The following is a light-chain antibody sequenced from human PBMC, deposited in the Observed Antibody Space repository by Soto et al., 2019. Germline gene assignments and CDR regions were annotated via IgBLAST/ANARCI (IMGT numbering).Light chain of an antibody. J-gene: IGKJ4*01. CDR1: QSVRSW. V-gene: IGKV1-5*01. CDR3: QQYDNYPFT. CDR2: DAS. Sequence: DIPMTQSPSTLSASVGDRVTITCRASQSVRSWLAWYQQKPGRAPKFLIYDASSLESGDPSRFSGSGSGTEFTLTISNLQPDDFATYYCQQYDNYPFTFGGGTKVEI.